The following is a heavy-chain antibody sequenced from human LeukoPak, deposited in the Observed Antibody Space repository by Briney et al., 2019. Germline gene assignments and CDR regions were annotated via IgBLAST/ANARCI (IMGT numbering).Heavy chain of an antibody. J-gene: IGHJ4*02. V-gene: IGHV1-69*01. D-gene: IGHD3-10*01. CDR1: GGTFSSYA. CDR3: ASGDYYGSGSYSDY. Sequence: SVKVSCKASGGTFSSYAISWVRQPPGQGLEWMGVIIPIFGTANYAQKFQGRVTITADEPTSTAYMELSSLRSEDTAVYYCASGDYYGSGSYSDYWGQGTLVTVSS. CDR2: IIPIFGTA.